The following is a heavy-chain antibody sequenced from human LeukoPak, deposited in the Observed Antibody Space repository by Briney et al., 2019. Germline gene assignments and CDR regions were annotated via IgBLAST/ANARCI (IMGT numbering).Heavy chain of an antibody. CDR2: IYYSGST. J-gene: IGHJ4*02. Sequence: SETLSLTCTVSGGSINSGGFYWSWIRRHPGKGLEWIGYIYYSGSTFYNPSLKSRVAISLDKSKNQFSLNLRSVTAADTAVYYCARGGSFLGNYVYWGREPWSPSPQ. CDR1: GGSINSGGFY. CDR3: ARGGSFLGNYVY. D-gene: IGHD3-16*01. V-gene: IGHV4-31*03.